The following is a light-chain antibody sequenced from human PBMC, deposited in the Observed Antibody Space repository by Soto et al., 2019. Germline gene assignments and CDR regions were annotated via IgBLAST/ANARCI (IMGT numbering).Light chain of an antibody. CDR1: QSVNNN. J-gene: IGKJ1*01. CDR3: QQYNNWPRT. V-gene: IGKV3-15*01. Sequence: QSPITLSSSTRQKTTLSCRASQSVNNNLAWFQQRPGQAPRLLICGASTRATGIPARFSGSGSGTESTLTISSLQSEDFAVYYCQQYNNWPRTFGQGTKVDIK. CDR2: GAS.